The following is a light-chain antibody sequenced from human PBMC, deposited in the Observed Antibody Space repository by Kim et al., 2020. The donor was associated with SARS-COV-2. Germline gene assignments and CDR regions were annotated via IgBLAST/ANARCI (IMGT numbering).Light chain of an antibody. V-gene: IGKV3-20*01. CDR3: QQYGSSPYT. J-gene: IGKJ2*01. Sequence: EIVLTQSPGTLSLSPGERATLSCRASQSVSSSNLAWYQQKPGQAPRLLIYDGSSRASGIPDRFSGSGSGTDFTLTISRLESEDFVVYYCQQYGSSPYTFGQGTKVDIK. CDR2: DGS. CDR1: QSVSSSN.